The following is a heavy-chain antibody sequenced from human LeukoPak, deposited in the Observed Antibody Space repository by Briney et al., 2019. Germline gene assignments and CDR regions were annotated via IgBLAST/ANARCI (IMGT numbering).Heavy chain of an antibody. CDR3: ARPGATWGSTSLDY. J-gene: IGHJ4*02. V-gene: IGHV4-34*01. CDR1: GGSFRGYY. D-gene: IGHD2-2*01. CDR2: INHRGST. Sequence: PSETLSLTCAVYGGSFRGYYWSWFRQPPGKGLDWIGEINHRGSTNYNPSLKSRVTISVDTSKNQSPLKLSSVTAADTAVYYCARPGATWGSTSLDYWGQGTLVAVSS.